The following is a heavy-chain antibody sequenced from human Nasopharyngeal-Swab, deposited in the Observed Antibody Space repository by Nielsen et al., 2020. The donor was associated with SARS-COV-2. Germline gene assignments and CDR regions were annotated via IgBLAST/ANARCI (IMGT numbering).Heavy chain of an antibody. CDR1: GFTFSDYW. CDR3: ARDYRSYYYYMDV. V-gene: IGHV3-7*01. Sequence: GESLKISCVVSGFTFSDYWLSWVRQAPGKGLEWVAHIGQDGSEKYYVDSVKGRFTISRDNAKNSLYLQMNSLRAEDTAVYYCARDYRSYYYYMDVWGKGTTVTVSS. D-gene: IGHD4-11*01. CDR2: IGQDGSEK. J-gene: IGHJ6*03.